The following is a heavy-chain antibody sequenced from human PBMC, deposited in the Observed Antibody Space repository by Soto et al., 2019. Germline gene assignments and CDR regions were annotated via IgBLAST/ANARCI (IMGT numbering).Heavy chain of an antibody. D-gene: IGHD1-7*01. CDR3: ARDTGFITGSTSWDNWFDP. CDR2: IKSKTDGGTT. J-gene: IGHJ5*02. CDR1: GFTFSNAW. V-gene: IGHV3-15*07. Sequence: GGSLRLSCAASGFTFSNAWINWVRQAPGKGLEWVGRIKSKTDGGTTDYAEPVKGRFAISRDDSNNMVYLQMNSLRDEDTAVYYCARDTGFITGSTSWDNWFDPWGQGSLVTVSS.